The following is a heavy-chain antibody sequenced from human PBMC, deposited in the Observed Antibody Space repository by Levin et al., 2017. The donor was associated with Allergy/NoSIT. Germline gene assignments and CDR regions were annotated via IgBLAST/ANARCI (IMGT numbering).Heavy chain of an antibody. V-gene: IGHV3-30*18. CDR2: ISYDGSNK. CDR1: GFTFSSYG. CDR3: AKGGSSGYFGFDP. D-gene: IGHD3-22*01. J-gene: IGHJ5*02. Sequence: LSLTCAASGFTFSSYGMHWVRQAPGKGLEWVAVISYDGSNKYYADSVKGRFTISRDNSKNTLYLQMNSLRAEDTDVYYCAKGGSSGYFGFDPWGQGTLVTVSS.